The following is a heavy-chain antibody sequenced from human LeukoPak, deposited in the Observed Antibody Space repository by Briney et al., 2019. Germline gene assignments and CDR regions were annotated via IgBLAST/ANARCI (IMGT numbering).Heavy chain of an antibody. CDR2: IRSKGYGGTT. CDR3: TRGKGDQGWY. CDR1: GFTFGDYA. V-gene: IGHV3-49*05. D-gene: IGHD2-15*01. J-gene: IGHJ4*02. Sequence: KTGGSLRLSCTTSGFTFGDYAMSWFRQAPGKGLEWVGFIRSKGYGGTTEYAASVKGRFTISRDDSKSIAYLQMNSPKTEDTAVYYCTRGKGDQGWYWGQGTLVTVSS.